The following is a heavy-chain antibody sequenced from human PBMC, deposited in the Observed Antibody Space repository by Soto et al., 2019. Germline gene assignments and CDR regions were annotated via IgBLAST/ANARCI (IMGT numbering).Heavy chain of an antibody. V-gene: IGHV1-69*13. D-gene: IGHD2-15*01. CDR3: AREVKVVVAANGAFDI. CDR2: IIPIFGTA. Sequence: SVKVSCKASGGTFSSYAISWVRQAPGQGLEWMGGIIPIFGTANYAQKFQGRVTITADESTSTAYMELSSLRSEDTAVYYCAREVKVVVAANGAFDIWGQGTMVTVSS. J-gene: IGHJ3*02. CDR1: GGTFSSYA.